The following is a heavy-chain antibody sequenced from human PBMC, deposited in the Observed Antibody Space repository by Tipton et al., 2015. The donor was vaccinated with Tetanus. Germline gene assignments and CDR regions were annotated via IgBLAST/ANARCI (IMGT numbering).Heavy chain of an antibody. Sequence: TLSLTCAVYGGSFSGYYWSWIRQPPGKGLEWIGEINHSGSTNYNPSLKSRVTISVDTSKNRFSRKLSSVTAADTAVYYCARRRGVKGDYWGQGTLVTVSS. CDR2: INHSGST. D-gene: IGHD3-10*01. CDR3: ARRRGVKGDY. V-gene: IGHV4-34*01. CDR1: GGSFSGYY. J-gene: IGHJ4*02.